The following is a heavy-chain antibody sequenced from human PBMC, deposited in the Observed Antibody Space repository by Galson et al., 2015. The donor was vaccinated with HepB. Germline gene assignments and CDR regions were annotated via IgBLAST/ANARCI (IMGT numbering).Heavy chain of an antibody. D-gene: IGHD3-3*01. CDR2: IWYDGSNK. V-gene: IGHV3-33*01. Sequence: SLRLSCAASGFTFSSYGMHWVRQAPGKGLEWVAVIWYDGSNKYYADSVKGRFTISRDNSKNTLYLQMNSLRAEDTAVYYCARDLLNYDFWSGYYSYYYYYGMDVWGQGTTVTVSS. J-gene: IGHJ6*02. CDR1: GFTFSSYG. CDR3: ARDLLNYDFWSGYYSYYYYYGMDV.